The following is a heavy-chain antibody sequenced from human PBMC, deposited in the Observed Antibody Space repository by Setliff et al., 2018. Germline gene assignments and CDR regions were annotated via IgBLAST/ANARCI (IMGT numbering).Heavy chain of an antibody. D-gene: IGHD6-6*01. CDR3: AGGRNIAARLLDS. V-gene: IGHV4-34*01. CDR2: ISHIGNT. Sequence: SETLSLTCAVSGGSFSDYYWCWIRQPPGKGLEWIGEISHIGNTIYNPSLKSRVTISVDASKKQFSLKLYSATAADTAVYFCAGGRNIAARLLDSWGQGALVTVSS. CDR1: GGSFSDYY. J-gene: IGHJ4*02.